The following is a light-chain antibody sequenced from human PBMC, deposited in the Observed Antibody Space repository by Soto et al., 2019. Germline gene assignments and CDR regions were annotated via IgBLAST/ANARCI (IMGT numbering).Light chain of an antibody. J-gene: IGLJ3*02. CDR1: ISNIGAGYD. V-gene: IGLV1-40*01. Sequence: QSVLTQPPSVSGAPGQRVTISCTGSISNIGAGYDVHWYQQFPGKVPKLLIHGNNNRPSGVPDRFSGSTSGTSASLAITGLQAEDEADYYCQSYDSSLINSVFDGGTKLTVL. CDR3: QSYDSSLINSV. CDR2: GNN.